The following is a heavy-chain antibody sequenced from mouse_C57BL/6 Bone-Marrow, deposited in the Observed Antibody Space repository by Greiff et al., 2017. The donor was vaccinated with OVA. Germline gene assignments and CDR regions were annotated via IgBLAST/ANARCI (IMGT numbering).Heavy chain of an antibody. CDR1: DSEVFPIAY. D-gene: IGHD1-1*01. CDR2: ILPSIGRT. J-gene: IGHJ1*03. V-gene: IGHV15-2*01. CDR3: ARREVYYYGSSSYWYFDV. Sequence: VQLQQSGSELRSPGSSVKLSCKDFDSEVFPIAYMSWVRQKPGHGFEWIGGILPSIGRTIYGEKFEDKATLDADTLSNTAYLELNSLTSEDSAIYYCARREVYYYGSSSYWYFDVWGTGTTVTVSS.